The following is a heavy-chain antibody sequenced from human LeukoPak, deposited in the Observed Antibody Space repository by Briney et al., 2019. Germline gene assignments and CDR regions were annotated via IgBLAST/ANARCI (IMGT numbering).Heavy chain of an antibody. CDR1: GFTFSSYT. J-gene: IGHJ2*01. V-gene: IGHV3-30-3*01. CDR2: ISYDGSNK. Sequence: GGSLRLSCAASGFTFSSYTMHWVRQAPGKGLEWVAVISYDGSNKYYADSVKGQFTISRDNSKNTLSRQMNSLRAEDTAVYYCAREQAWDFDLWGRGTLVTVSS. CDR3: AREQAWDFDL.